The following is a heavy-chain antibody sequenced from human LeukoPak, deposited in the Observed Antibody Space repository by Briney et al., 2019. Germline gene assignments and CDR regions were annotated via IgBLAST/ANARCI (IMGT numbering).Heavy chain of an antibody. CDR3: ASQSRRDGYNSAFDI. D-gene: IGHD5-24*01. Sequence: GSSVKVSCKASGYTFTHRYLYWVRQAPGQALEWMGWITPFNGNTNYAQRFQDRVTITRDGSMSTAYMELSSLRSEDTAMYYCASQSRRDGYNSAFDIWGQGTMVTVSS. CDR2: ITPFNGNT. CDR1: GYTFTHRY. V-gene: IGHV1-45*02. J-gene: IGHJ3*02.